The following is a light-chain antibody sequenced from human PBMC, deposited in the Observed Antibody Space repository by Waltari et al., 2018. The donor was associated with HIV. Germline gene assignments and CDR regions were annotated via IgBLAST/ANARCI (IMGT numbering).Light chain of an antibody. CDR1: QSVLYSATKKNS. V-gene: IGKV4-1*01. CDR3: QQYYTTPLS. Sequence: DFVMTQSPDSLAVSLGARATITCKSSQSVLYSATKKNSLAWYQQKPGQPPKLLISWASTREPGVPARFSGSGSETDFTLTINHLHAEDVAVYYCQQYYTTPLSFGGGTKVEIK. CDR2: WAS. J-gene: IGKJ4*01.